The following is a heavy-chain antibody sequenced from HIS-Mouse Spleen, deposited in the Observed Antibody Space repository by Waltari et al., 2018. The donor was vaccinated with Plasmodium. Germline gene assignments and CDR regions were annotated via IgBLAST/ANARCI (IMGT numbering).Heavy chain of an antibody. CDR1: GFTFSSYW. J-gene: IGHJ2*01. V-gene: IGHV3-7*01. Sequence: EVQLVESGGGLVQPGGSLRLPCAASGFTFSSYWMSWVRRALGKVLEWVANIKQDGSEKYYVDSVKGRFTISRDNAKNSLYLQMNSLRAEDTAVYYCASSWYWYFDLWGRGTLVTVSS. CDR3: ASSWYWYFDL. D-gene: IGHD6-13*01. CDR2: IKQDGSEK.